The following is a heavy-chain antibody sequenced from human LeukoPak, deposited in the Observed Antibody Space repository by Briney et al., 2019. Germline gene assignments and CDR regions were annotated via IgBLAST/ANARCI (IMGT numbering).Heavy chain of an antibody. CDR1: GYTFTSYG. Sequence: EASVKVSCKASGYTFTSYGISWVRQAPGQGLEWMGWISTYSGNTNYAQNLQGRVNMTTDTSTSTAYMELRSLRSDDTAVYYCARRMGATHFDYWGQGTLVTVSS. J-gene: IGHJ4*02. CDR2: ISTYSGNT. V-gene: IGHV1-18*01. CDR3: ARRMGATHFDY. D-gene: IGHD1-26*01.